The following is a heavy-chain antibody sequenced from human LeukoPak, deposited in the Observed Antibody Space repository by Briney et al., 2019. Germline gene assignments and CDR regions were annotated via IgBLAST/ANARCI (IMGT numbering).Heavy chain of an antibody. CDR1: GFTFSAYA. Sequence: PGGSLRLSCAASGFTFSAYALHCVRQAPGKGPEWVAVISYDGSNTYYADSVKGRFTISRDNAKNSLFLQMNSLRDEDTAVYYCARGYYSLGYFDYWGQGALVTVSS. J-gene: IGHJ4*02. CDR2: ISYDGSNT. D-gene: IGHD3-22*01. V-gene: IGHV3-30-3*01. CDR3: ARGYYSLGYFDY.